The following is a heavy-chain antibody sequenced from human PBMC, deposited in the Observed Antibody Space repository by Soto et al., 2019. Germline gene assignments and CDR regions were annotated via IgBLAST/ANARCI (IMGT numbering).Heavy chain of an antibody. CDR1: GFSFNRHA. Sequence: DVQLSESGGGLVQPGGSLRLTCAASGFSFNRHAMTWVRQAPGRGLEWVAAINSGVDAFYADSVKGRFTISRDNSKDTLYLQMNSLGVEDTALYYCAKVLSLRTSGKYYKPFFHGMDVWGLGTTVTVSS. J-gene: IGHJ6*02. V-gene: IGHV3-23*01. D-gene: IGHD3-10*01. CDR3: AKVLSLRTSGKYYKPFFHGMDV. CDR2: INSGVDA.